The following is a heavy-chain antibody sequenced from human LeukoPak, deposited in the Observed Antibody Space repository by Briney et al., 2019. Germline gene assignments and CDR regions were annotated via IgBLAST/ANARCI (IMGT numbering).Heavy chain of an antibody. CDR2: IYRSGSP. V-gene: IGHV4-38-2*01. D-gene: IGHD3-10*01. Sequence: PSETLSFTCAVSGTSVRGGYYSGWIRHPREEGLGWNGCIYRSGSPYYTPSLKSRVIISVDTSKTQFSLKLSSVTAADTAVYYCARHPLNYYGSGSYLDYWGQGTLVTVS. CDR1: GTSVRGGYY. J-gene: IGHJ4*02. CDR3: ARHPLNYYGSGSYLDY.